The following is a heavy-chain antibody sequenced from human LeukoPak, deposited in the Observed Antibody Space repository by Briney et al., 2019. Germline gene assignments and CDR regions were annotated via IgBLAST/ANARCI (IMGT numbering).Heavy chain of an antibody. CDR1: GFTFSSYS. CDR2: ISSSSSYI. Sequence: GGSLRLSCAASGFTFSSYSMNWVRQAPGKGLEWVSSISSSSSYIYYADSVKGRFTISRDNAKNSLYLQMNSLRAEDTAVYYCARDRIFGVVIMSGFDYWGQGTLVIVSS. CDR3: ARDRIFGVVIMSGFDY. D-gene: IGHD3-3*02. V-gene: IGHV3-21*01. J-gene: IGHJ4*02.